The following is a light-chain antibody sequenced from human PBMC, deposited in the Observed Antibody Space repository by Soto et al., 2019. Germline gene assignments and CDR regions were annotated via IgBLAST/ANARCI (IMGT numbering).Light chain of an antibody. V-gene: IGKV3-15*01. Sequence: IVMTQSPVTLSMSPGDRATLSCRASQNVATNLAWYQQKPGQAPRLLIYGPSIRATCVPARFSGSGSGTEFTLCIDSLQSEDFAVFYCHQATSGLRTFGRGNRVEV. CDR1: QNVATN. CDR2: GPS. J-gene: IGKJ1*01. CDR3: HQATSGLRT.